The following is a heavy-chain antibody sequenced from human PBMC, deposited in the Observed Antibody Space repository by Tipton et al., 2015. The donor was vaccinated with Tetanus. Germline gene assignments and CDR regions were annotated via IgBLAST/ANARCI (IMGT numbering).Heavy chain of an antibody. Sequence: TLSLTCTVSGASINDYYWNWIRQPPGKGLEWIGYIHYSGKTNYNPSLKSRVTLSIDTSKTQFSLKLSSVTAADTAVYYCARIGWLQQNKPAFDIWGQGTVVTVSS. V-gene: IGHV4-59*01. D-gene: IGHD6-19*01. CDR1: GASINDYY. J-gene: IGHJ3*02. CDR2: IHYSGKT. CDR3: ARIGWLQQNKPAFDI.